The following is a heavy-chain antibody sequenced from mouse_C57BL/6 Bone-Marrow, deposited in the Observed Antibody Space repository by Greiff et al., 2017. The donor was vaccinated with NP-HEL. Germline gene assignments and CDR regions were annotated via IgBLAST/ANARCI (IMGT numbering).Heavy chain of an antibody. V-gene: IGHV1-69*01. D-gene: IGHD1-1*01. J-gene: IGHJ4*01. Sequence: QVQLQQPGAELVMPGASVKLSCKASGYTFTSYWMHWVKQRPGQGLEWIGEIDPSDSYTNYNQKFKGKSTLTVDKSSSTAYMQLCSLTSEDSAVYYCARSGFYYYGSSLYAMDYWGQGTSVTVSS. CDR2: IDPSDSYT. CDR1: GYTFTSYW. CDR3: ARSGFYYYGSSLYAMDY.